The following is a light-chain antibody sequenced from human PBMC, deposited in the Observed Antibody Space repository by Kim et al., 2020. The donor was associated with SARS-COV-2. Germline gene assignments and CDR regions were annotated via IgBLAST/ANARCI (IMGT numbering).Light chain of an antibody. V-gene: IGLV3-19*01. CDR3: NCRDSSG. CDR1: SLRLYY. J-gene: IGLJ3*02. Sequence: AVSVALGQTVRITCQGDSLRLYYATWYQHKPGQAPALVFYGKDSRPPGIPDRFSGSSSGNTASLTITGAQAEDEADYYCNCRDSSGFGGGTQLTVL. CDR2: GKD.